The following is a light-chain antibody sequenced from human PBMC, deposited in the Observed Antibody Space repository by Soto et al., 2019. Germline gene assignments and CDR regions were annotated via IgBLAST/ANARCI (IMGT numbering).Light chain of an antibody. CDR1: QSISSN. J-gene: IGKJ1*01. Sequence: DIQMTQSPSSLSASVGDRVTITCRASQSISSNLNWYQQKPGKAPKLLIYAAPSLQSGVPSRFSGSGSGTDFTLTISSLQPEDFATYYCQQSYSTPRTFGQGTKV. V-gene: IGKV1-39*01. CDR2: AAP. CDR3: QQSYSTPRT.